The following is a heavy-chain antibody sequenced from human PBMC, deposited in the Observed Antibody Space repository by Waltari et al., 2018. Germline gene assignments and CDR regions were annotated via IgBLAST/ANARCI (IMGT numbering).Heavy chain of an antibody. V-gene: IGHV4-61*09. D-gene: IGHD1-1*01. CDR2: IYTSGST. CDR3: ARGTTTFDY. J-gene: IGHJ4*02. CDR1: GGSISSGSYY. Sequence: QVQLQASGPGLVKPSQTLSLTCTVSGGSISSGSYYWSWIRQPAGKGLEWIGYIYTSGSTNYNPSLKSRVTISVDTSKNQFSLKLSSVTAADTAVYYCARGTTTFDYWGQGTLVTVSS.